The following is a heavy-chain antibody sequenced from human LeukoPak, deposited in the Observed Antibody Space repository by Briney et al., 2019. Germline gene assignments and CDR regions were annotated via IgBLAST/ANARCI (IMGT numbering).Heavy chain of an antibody. J-gene: IGHJ5*02. CDR1: GGSFSGYY. V-gene: IGHV4-34*01. D-gene: IGHD2-2*01. CDR2: INHSGST. Sequence: PSETLSLTCAVYGGSFSGYYWSWIRQPPGKGLEWIGEINHSGSTNYNPSPKSRVTISADTSKNQFSLKLSSVTAADTAVYYCARVGYCSSTSCYRGGWFDPWGQGTLVTVSS. CDR3: ARVGYCSSTSCYRGGWFDP.